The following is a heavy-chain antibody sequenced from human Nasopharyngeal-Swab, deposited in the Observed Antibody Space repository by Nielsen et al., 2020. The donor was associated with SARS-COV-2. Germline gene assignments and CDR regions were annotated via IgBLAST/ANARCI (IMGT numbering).Heavy chain of an antibody. CDR3: AKDGGLTTFPYYYYYGMDV. CDR1: GFTFSSYA. J-gene: IGHJ6*02. D-gene: IGHD4/OR15-4a*01. Sequence: GESLKISCAASGFTFSSYAMSWVHQAPGKGLEWVSAISGSGGSTYYADSVKGRFTISRDNSKNTLYLQMNSLRAEDTAVYYCAKDGGLTTFPYYYYYGMDVWGQGTTVTVSS. CDR2: ISGSGGST. V-gene: IGHV3-23*01.